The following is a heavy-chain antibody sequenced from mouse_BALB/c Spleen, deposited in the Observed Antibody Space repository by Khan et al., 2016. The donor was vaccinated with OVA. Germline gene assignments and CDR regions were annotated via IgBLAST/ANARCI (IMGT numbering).Heavy chain of an antibody. J-gene: IGHJ1*01. CDR3: ARMKHYWYFDL. CDR2: INTYTGEP. CDR1: GYTFTNYG. Sequence: QIQLVQSGPELKKPGETVKISCKASGYTFTNYGINWVKQAPGKGLKWMGWINTYTGEPTYADDFKGRFAFSLETSASTAYLQINILKNEDTAKYFCARMKHYWYFDLWGAGTTVTVSS. V-gene: IGHV9-3-1*01.